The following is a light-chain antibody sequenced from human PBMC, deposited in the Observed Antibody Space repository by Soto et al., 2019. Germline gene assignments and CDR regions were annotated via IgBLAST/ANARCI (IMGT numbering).Light chain of an antibody. J-gene: IGKJ1*01. CDR1: QSVSNKY. V-gene: IGKV3-15*01. Sequence: ILLTQSPGTLSLSPGDRATLSCRASQSVSNKYLAWYQQKPGQAPRLLIYGASTRATGIPPRFSGRGSGTEFTLTISSLQSEDFAVYYCQQYTNWPWTFGRGTKVDIK. CDR3: QQYTNWPWT. CDR2: GAS.